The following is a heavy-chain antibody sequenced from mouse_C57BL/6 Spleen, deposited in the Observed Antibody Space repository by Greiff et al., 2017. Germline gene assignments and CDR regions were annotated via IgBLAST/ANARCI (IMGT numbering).Heavy chain of an antibody. D-gene: IGHD2-1*01. J-gene: IGHJ2*01. V-gene: IGHV1-59*01. Sequence: QVQLQQPGAELVRPGTSVKLSCKASGYTFTSYWMHWVKQRPGQGLEWIGVIDPSDSYTNYNQKFKGKATLTVDTSSSTAYMQRSSLTSEDSAVYYCAREDYYGNSYYFDYWGQGTTLTVSS. CDR2: IDPSDSYT. CDR3: AREDYYGNSYYFDY. CDR1: GYTFTSYW.